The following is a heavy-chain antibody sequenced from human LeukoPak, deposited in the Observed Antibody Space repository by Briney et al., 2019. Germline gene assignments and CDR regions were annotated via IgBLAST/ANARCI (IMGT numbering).Heavy chain of an antibody. D-gene: IGHD2-21*01. V-gene: IGHV3-15*01. CDR2: IKSKTDGGTT. J-gene: IGHJ4*02. Sequence: GGSLRISCAASGFTVSSNYMSWGRQAPGKGLEWVGRIKSKTDGGTTDYAAPVKGRFTISRDDSKNTLYLQMNSLKTEDTAVYYCTNVVMKDYWGQGTLVTVSS. CDR1: GFTVSSNY. CDR3: TNVVMKDY.